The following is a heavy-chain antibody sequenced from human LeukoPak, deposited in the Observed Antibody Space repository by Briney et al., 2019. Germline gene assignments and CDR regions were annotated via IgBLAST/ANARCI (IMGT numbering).Heavy chain of an antibody. CDR1: GYTFTGYY. J-gene: IGHJ3*02. CDR2: INPNSGGT. CDR3: AKDPRNILTGDYDDFDI. Sequence: GASVKVSCKASGYTFTGYYMHWVRQAPGQGLEWMGWINPNSGGTNYAQKFQGRVTMTGDMSTSTVYMELSTLRSDDTAVYFCAKDPRNILTGDYDDFDIWGQGTMVIVSS. V-gene: IGHV1-2*02. D-gene: IGHD3-9*01.